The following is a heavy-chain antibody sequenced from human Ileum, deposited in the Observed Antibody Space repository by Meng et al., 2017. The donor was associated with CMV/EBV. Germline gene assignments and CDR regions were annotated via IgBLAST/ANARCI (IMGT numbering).Heavy chain of an antibody. CDR3: ARGKGYCSSTSCYDYYYYGMDV. D-gene: IGHD2-2*01. Sequence: NYWSWNRQTPGKGLEWIGEINHSGSTNYNPSLKSRVTISVDTSKNQFSLKLSSVTAADTAVYYCARGKGYCSSTSCYDYYYYGMDVWGQGTTVTVSS. CDR2: INHSGST. V-gene: IGHV4-34*01. J-gene: IGHJ6*02. CDR1: NY.